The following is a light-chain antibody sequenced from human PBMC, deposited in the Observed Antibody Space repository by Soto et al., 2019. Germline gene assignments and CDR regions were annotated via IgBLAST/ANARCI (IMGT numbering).Light chain of an antibody. J-gene: IGLJ1*01. V-gene: IGLV2-23*01. CDR1: SSDVGTYNL. CDR2: EGS. Sequence: QSVLTQPASVSGSPGQSITISCTGTSSDVGTYNLVSWYQQHPGKAPKVMIYEGSKRPSGVPNRFSGSRSGNTASLTISGLQADDEADYYCQSYESSSLSGFVFGSGTKLTVL. CDR3: QSYESSSLSGFV.